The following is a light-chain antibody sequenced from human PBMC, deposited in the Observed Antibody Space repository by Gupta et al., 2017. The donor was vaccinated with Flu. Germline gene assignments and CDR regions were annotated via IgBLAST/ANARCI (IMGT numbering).Light chain of an antibody. CDR1: SRDVGGYNY. J-gene: IGLJ3*02. V-gene: IGLV2-11*01. CDR3: CSDASRFILV. Sequence: QSALTQPRSVSGSPGQSVTISCTGTSRDVGGYNYVSWYQQPPANPPNVMIYDVRGRPSGVPDRFSGSKAGNTASPTISGLQAEDDADYYCCSDASRFILVFGGGTKVNVL. CDR2: DVR.